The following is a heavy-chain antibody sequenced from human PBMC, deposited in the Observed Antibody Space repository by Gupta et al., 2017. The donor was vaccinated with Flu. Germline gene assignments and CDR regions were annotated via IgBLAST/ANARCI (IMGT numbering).Heavy chain of an antibody. CDR3: ARVAVGSTWVDY. CDR1: GYTFTNYG. CDR2: ISAYNGNT. V-gene: IGHV1-18*01. Sequence: QVQLVQSGTEVKKPGASVTVSCKASGYTFTNYGISWVRQAPGQGLECMGWISAYNGNTNYAQKLQGRVTMTTDPSTSTVYMELRSLRSDDTAVYYCARVAVGSTWVDYWGQGTLVTVSS. J-gene: IGHJ4*02. D-gene: IGHD1-26*01.